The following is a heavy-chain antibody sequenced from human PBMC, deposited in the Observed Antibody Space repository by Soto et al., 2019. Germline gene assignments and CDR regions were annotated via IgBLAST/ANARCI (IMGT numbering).Heavy chain of an antibody. V-gene: IGHV1-69*01. Sequence: QVQLVQSGAEVKKPGSSVKVSCKASGGTFSSYAISWVRQAPGQGLEWMGGIIPIFGTANYAQKFQGRVTITADESTSTDYMELSSLRSEDTAVYYCARASYGSGSYSLYYYYGMDVWGQGTTVTVSS. CDR3: ARASYGSGSYSLYYYYGMDV. J-gene: IGHJ6*02. CDR2: IIPIFGTA. D-gene: IGHD3-10*01. CDR1: GGTFSSYA.